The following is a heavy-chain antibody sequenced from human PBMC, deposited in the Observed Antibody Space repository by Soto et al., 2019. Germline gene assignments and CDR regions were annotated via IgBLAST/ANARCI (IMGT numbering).Heavy chain of an antibody. CDR2: ISYDGSNK. Sequence: GGSLRLSCAASGFTFSSYGMHWVRQAPGKGLEWVAVISYDGSNKYYADSVKGRFTISRDNSKNTLYLQMNSLRAEDTAVYYCAKDVVVGATTGLGDYYYYYGMDVWGQGTTVTV. J-gene: IGHJ6*02. CDR3: AKDVVVGATTGLGDYYYYYGMDV. V-gene: IGHV3-30*18. CDR1: GFTFSSYG. D-gene: IGHD1-26*01.